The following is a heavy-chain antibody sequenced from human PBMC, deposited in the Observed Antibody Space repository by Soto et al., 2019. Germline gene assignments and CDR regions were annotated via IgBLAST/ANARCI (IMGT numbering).Heavy chain of an antibody. Sequence: ASETPSLTRTVSGGAIRSGGCSWSRDRQHPGEGLEWIGFMYNSGSTSYNPSLKSRATISVDTSTNQFSLNLRSVTAADTAVYYCARGGDTTKVDYWGQGTLVTVSS. CDR2: MYNSGST. J-gene: IGHJ4*02. CDR1: GGAIRSGGCS. D-gene: IGHD3-16*01. CDR3: ARGGDTTKVDY. V-gene: IGHV4-31*03.